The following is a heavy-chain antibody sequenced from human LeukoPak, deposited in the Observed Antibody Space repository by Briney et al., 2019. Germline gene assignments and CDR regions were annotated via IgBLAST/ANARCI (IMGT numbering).Heavy chain of an antibody. J-gene: IGHJ5*02. CDR1: SGSISNFY. CDR3: ARRRAQGGSNGHHNWFDP. CDR2: VDYSGTT. V-gene: IGHV4-59*08. Sequence: SETLSLTCSVSSGSISNFYWSWLRQPPGRGLEWIGYVDYSGTTNYNPSLKSRVTISLDTSKNHFSLKLTSVTAADTAVYYCARRRAQGGSNGHHNWFDPWGQGTLVTVSS. D-gene: IGHD6-13*01.